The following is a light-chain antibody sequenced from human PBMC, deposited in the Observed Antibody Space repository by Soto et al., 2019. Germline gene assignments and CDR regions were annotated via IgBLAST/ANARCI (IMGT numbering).Light chain of an antibody. CDR2: DVT. Sequence: QSALTQPPSASGSPGQSVTISCTGTNSDIGNYNDVSWYQQHPGEAPKLIIYDVTERPSRVPDRFSGSKSGNTASLTVSGLRAEDEASYYCTSYAGNDSPVIFGGGTQLTVL. V-gene: IGLV2-8*01. J-gene: IGLJ2*01. CDR1: NSDIGNYND. CDR3: TSYAGNDSPVI.